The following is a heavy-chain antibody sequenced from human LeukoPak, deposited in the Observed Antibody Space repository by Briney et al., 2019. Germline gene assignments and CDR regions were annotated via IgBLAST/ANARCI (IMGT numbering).Heavy chain of an antibody. CDR2: INPNSGGT. J-gene: IGHJ4*02. D-gene: IGHD6-19*01. V-gene: IGHV1-2*02. Sequence: RASVKVSCKASGYTFTGYYMHWARQAPGQGLEWMGWINPNSGGTNYAQKFQGRVTMTRDTSISTAYMELSRLRSDDTAVYYCARGDGSGWYDFDYWGQGTLVTVSS. CDR3: ARGDGSGWYDFDY. CDR1: GYTFTGYY.